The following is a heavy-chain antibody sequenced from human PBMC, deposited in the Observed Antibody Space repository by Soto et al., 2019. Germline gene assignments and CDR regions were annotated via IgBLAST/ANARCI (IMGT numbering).Heavy chain of an antibody. J-gene: IGHJ6*02. CDR2: FHPSGST. V-gene: IGHV4-34*02. CDR3: ARGKPSGYRFGPRNSFYYGLDV. Sequence: QGQLRQWGAGVLKPSDTLSLTCAVFSASLGDHYWAWIRQSPDKGLEWIGEFHPSGSTDYNPCLKSRLTLSLDTSNNESSLKVASVTAADTAVYFCARGKPSGYRFGPRNSFYYGLDVWGPGTTGSVSS. D-gene: IGHD5-18*01. CDR1: SASLGDHY.